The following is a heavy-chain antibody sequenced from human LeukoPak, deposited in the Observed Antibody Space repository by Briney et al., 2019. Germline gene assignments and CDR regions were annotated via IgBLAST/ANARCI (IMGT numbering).Heavy chain of an antibody. J-gene: IGHJ4*02. Sequence: GKSLRLSCAASGFTFSRSAMHWVRQAPGKGLEWVAAISYDARNNYYADSVKGRFTISRDNSKSTLYLQMNSLRPEDTAVYYCAREIVATIGFDYWGQGTLVTVSS. CDR1: GFTFSRSA. CDR3: AREIVATIGFDY. D-gene: IGHD5-12*01. V-gene: IGHV3-30*04. CDR2: ISYDARNN.